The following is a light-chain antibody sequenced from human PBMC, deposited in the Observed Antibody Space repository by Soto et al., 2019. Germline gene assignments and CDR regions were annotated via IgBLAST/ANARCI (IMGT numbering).Light chain of an antibody. CDR1: QSVSSN. J-gene: IGKJ2*01. CDR2: GAS. V-gene: IGKV3-15*01. Sequence: EIVMTQSPATLSVSPGERATLSCRASQSVSSNLAWYQQKPGQAPRLLIYGASTRATGIPARFSGSGSGTEFTLTIRSLQSEDFAVYYCQQYNNWPPITLGQGTKREIK. CDR3: QQYNNWPPIT.